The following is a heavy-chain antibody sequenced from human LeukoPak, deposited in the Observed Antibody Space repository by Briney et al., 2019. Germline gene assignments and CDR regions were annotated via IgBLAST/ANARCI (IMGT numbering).Heavy chain of an antibody. CDR3: ARVSPSIAVAGTANS. CDR2: IYSGGST. Sequence: GGSLRLSCAASGFTVSSNYMNWVRQAPGKGLEWVSVIYSGGSTYYADSVKGRFTISRDNSKNTLYLQMNSLRAEDTAVYYCARVSPSIAVAGTANSWGQGTLVTVSS. CDR1: GFTVSSNY. J-gene: IGHJ5*02. V-gene: IGHV3-66*01. D-gene: IGHD6-19*01.